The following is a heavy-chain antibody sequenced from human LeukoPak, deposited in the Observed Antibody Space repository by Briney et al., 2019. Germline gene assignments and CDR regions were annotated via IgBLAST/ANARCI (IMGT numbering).Heavy chain of an antibody. D-gene: IGHD1-26*01. Sequence: GGSLRLSCAASGFTFSNAWMSWVRQAPGKGLEWVANIKQDGSEKYYVDSVKGRFTISRDNAKNSLYLQMNSLRAEDTAVYYCARGIVGADFYYYYGMDVWGQGTTVTVSS. J-gene: IGHJ6*02. CDR1: GFTFSNAW. V-gene: IGHV3-7*03. CDR3: ARGIVGADFYYYYGMDV. CDR2: IKQDGSEK.